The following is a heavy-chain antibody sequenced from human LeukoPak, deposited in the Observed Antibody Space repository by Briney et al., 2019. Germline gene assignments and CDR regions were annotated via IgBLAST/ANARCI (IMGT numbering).Heavy chain of an antibody. CDR1: GYTFSSYH. CDR2: MNPSGGST. J-gene: IGHJ4*02. D-gene: IGHD5-24*01. Sequence: ASVKVSCKAFGYTFSSYHIHWVRQAPGQGLEWMGIMNPSGGSTAYAQKFQGRVTMTRDTSTRTGYMELSSLRSEDTAVYYCARTVREMGPFDYWGQGTLVTVSS. CDR3: ARTVREMGPFDY. V-gene: IGHV1-46*01.